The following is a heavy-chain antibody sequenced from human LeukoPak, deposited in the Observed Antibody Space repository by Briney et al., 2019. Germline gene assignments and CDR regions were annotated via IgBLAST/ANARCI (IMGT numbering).Heavy chain of an antibody. CDR2: ISYDGSNK. D-gene: IGHD5-18*01. J-gene: IGHJ4*02. CDR1: GFTFSSYG. Sequence: PGGSLRLSCAASGFTFSSYGMHWVRQAPGKGLEWVAVISYDGSNKYYADSVKGRFTISRDNSKNTLYLQMNSLRAEDTAVYYCARDGGEIQLWLGILAHWGQGTLVTVSS. V-gene: IGHV3-30*03. CDR3: ARDGGEIQLWLGILAH.